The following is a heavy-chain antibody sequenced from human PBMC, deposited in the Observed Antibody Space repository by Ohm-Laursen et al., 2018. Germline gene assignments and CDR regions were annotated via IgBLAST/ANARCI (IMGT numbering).Heavy chain of an antibody. Sequence: GSLRLSCAASEVTFSSYWMSWVRQAPGKGLEWVANIKQDGSEKRYVDSVKGRFTISRDDAKNSLYLQMNSLRAEDTAVYYCARDEEYRDFYYYGMDVWGQGTTVIVSS. CDR1: EVTFSSYW. CDR2: IKQDGSEK. V-gene: IGHV3-7*01. J-gene: IGHJ6*02. D-gene: IGHD5-18*01. CDR3: ARDEEYRDFYYYGMDV.